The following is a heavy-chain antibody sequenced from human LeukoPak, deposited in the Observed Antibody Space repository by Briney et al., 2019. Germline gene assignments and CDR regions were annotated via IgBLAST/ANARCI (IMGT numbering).Heavy chain of an antibody. CDR1: GFTVSSNS. CDR3: ARRSGIAVAGAFDY. CDR2: IYSDNT. D-gene: IGHD6-19*01. J-gene: IGHJ4*02. V-gene: IGHV3-53*01. Sequence: GGSLRLSCTVSGFTVSSNSMSWVRQAPGKGLKWVSFIYSDNTHYSDPVKGRFTISRDNSKNTLYLQMNSLRAEDTAVYYCARRSGIAVAGAFDYWGQGTLVTVSS.